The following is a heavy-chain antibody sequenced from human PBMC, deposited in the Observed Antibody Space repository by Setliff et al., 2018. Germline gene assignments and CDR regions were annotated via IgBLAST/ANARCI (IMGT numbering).Heavy chain of an antibody. J-gene: IGHJ6*03. D-gene: IGHD3-3*01. CDR2: IYTDGST. CDR3: ARVTGFSYMDV. Sequence: SETLSLTCTVSGDSISRAKYYWSWIRQSAGKGLECLGRIYTDGSTKYNPSLNSRGTLLIDTAKNQISLRLSSVTAADTAVYFCARVTGFSYMDVWGKGTTVTVSS. V-gene: IGHV4-61*02. CDR1: GDSISRAKYY.